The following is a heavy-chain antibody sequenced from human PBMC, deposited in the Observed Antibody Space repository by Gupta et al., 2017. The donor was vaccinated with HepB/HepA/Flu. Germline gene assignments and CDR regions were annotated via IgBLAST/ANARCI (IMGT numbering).Heavy chain of an antibody. CDR3: AKDRNSGSYDGGVDY. J-gene: IGHJ4*02. CDR2: ISWNSGSI. CDR1: GFTFDDYA. V-gene: IGHV3-9*01. D-gene: IGHD1-26*01. Sequence: EVQLVESGGGLVQPGRSLRLSCAASGFTFDDYAMHWVRQAPGKGLEWVSGISWNSGSIGYAVSVKGRFTISRDNAKNSLYLQMNSLRAEDTALYYCAKDRNSGSYDGGVDYWGQGTLVTVSS.